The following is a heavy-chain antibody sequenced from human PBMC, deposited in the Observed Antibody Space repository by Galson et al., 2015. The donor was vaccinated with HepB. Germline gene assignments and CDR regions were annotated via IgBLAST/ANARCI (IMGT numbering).Heavy chain of an antibody. CDR3: ARGYRSGWYGELDP. J-gene: IGHJ5*02. Sequence: ETLSLTCAVSGDSISSYFWTWIRQPPGKGLEWIGYIYYTGSTNYNPSLKSRVSISIDTSKNHFSLKLSSVTAADTAVYYCARGYRSGWYGELDPWGQGILVTVSS. V-gene: IGHV4-59*01. CDR1: GDSISSYF. D-gene: IGHD6-19*01. CDR2: IYYTGST.